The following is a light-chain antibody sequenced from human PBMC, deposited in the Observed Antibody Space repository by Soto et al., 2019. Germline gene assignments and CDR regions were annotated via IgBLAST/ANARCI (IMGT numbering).Light chain of an antibody. V-gene: IGKV3-20*01. CDR1: QSVSSSD. J-gene: IGKJ3*01. Sequence: EIVLTQSPGTLSLSPGERATLSCRASQSVSSSDLAWYQQKPGQAPRLLIYGASSRATGIPDRFSGSGSGTDFTLTISRLEPEDFAVYYCQQYGSSPLFTFGSGTKVDIK. CDR2: GAS. CDR3: QQYGSSPLFT.